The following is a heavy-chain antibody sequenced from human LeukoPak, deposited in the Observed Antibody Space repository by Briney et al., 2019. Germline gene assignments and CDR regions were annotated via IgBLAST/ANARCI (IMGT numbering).Heavy chain of an antibody. CDR2: ISSSSSYI. CDR1: GFTSSRHW. CDR3: ARDNPGEQGTQAKFAL. Sequence: GGSLRLSCAVSGFTSSRHWMSWVRQAPGKGLEWVSFISSSSSYIYYADSVKGRFTISRDNAKNSLYLQMNSLRAEDTAVYHCARDNPGEQGTQAKFALWGQGTLVTVSS. D-gene: IGHD3-10*01. V-gene: IGHV3-21*01. J-gene: IGHJ5*02.